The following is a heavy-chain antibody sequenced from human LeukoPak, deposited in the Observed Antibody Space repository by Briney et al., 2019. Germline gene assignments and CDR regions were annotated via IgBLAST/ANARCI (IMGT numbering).Heavy chain of an antibody. Sequence: PGGSLRLSCAASGFTFSNYWMNWVRQAPGKGLEWVANVKEDGSEKCYVASVKGRFTISRDNAKNSLYLQMNSLRAEDTAVYYCATRYFDLWGRGTLVTVSS. CDR2: VKEDGSEK. V-gene: IGHV3-7*01. CDR1: GFTFSNYW. CDR3: ATRYFDL. J-gene: IGHJ2*01.